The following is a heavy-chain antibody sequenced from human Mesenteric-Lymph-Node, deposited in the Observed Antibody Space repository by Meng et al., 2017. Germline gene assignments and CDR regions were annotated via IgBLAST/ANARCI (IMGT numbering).Heavy chain of an antibody. J-gene: IGHJ6*02. D-gene: IGHD3-22*01. CDR1: GYTFTGYY. CDR3: ARDRYYYDSSGYFSSYYYYYYGMDV. V-gene: IGHV1-2*02. CDR2: INPNSGGT. Sequence: ASVKVSCKASGYTFTGYYMHWVRQAPGQGLEWMGWINPNSGGTNYGQKFQGRVTMTRDTSISTAYMELSRLRSDDTAVYYCARDRYYYDSSGYFSSYYYYYYGMDVWGQGTTVTVSS.